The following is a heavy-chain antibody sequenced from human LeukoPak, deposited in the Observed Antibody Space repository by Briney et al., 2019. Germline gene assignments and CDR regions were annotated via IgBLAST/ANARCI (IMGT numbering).Heavy chain of an antibody. CDR1: GGSISSYY. D-gene: IGHD4-17*01. CDR2: MYTSGST. V-gene: IGHV4-4*07. J-gene: IGHJ6*02. CDR3: ARGGDSYYYYYGMDV. Sequence: SETLSLTCTVSGGSISSYYWNWIRLPAGKGLEWIGRMYTSGSTNYNPSLKSRVTMSVDTSKNQFSLKLSSVTAADTAVYYCARGGDSYYYYYGMDVWGQGTTVTVSS.